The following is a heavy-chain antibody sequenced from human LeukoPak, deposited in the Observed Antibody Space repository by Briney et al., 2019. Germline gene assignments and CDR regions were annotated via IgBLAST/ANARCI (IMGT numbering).Heavy chain of an antibody. CDR3: ARDRAPPTSWYFDL. CDR2: LYSAGDI. J-gene: IGHJ2*01. D-gene: IGHD3-10*01. V-gene: IGHV3-53*01. CDR1: GFTVRTNY. Sequence: GGSLRLSCAVSGFTVRTNYMSWVRQAPGKGLEWVSILYSAGDIYYVDSVKGRFTISRDNSRNTLYLQMNSLRVEDSAVYYCARDRAPPTSWYFDLWGRGTLVTVPS.